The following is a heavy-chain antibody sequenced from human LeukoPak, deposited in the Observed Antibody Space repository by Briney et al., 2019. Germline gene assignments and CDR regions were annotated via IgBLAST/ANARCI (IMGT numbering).Heavy chain of an antibody. J-gene: IGHJ4*02. V-gene: IGHV3-23*01. CDR3: GKTLVYDFWSGYSYYFDY. CDR2: ISGSGGST. Sequence: GGSLRLSCAASGFTFSSYAMSWVRQAPGKGLEWVSAISGSGGSTYCADSVKGRFTISRDNSKSTLYLQMNSLRAEDTAVYYCGKTLVYDFWSGYSYYFDYWGQGTLVTVSS. CDR1: GFTFSSYA. D-gene: IGHD3-3*01.